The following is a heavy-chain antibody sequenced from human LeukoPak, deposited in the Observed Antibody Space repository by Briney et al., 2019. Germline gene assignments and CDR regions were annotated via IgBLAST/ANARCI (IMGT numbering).Heavy chain of an antibody. J-gene: IGHJ4*02. V-gene: IGHV4-30-4*08. CDR2: IYYSGST. CDR3: ARERDCSGGSCRIDY. D-gene: IGHD2-15*01. Sequence: SETLSLTCTVSGGSIDSRSYYWDWIRQPPGKGLEWIGYIYYSGSTYYNPSLKSRVTISVDTSKNQFSLKLSSVTAADTAVYYCARERDCSGGSCRIDYWGQGTLVTVSS. CDR1: GGSIDSRSYY.